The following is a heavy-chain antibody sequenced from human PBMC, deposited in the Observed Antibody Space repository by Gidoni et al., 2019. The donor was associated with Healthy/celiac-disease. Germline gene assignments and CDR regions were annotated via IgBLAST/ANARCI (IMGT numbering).Heavy chain of an antibody. J-gene: IGHJ4*02. CDR2: IYYSGST. V-gene: IGHV4-31*03. Sequence: HVQLQESGPVLVKPSQTLSLTCTVSDGSISSGGYYWSWIRQHPGKGLEWIGYIYYSGSTYYNPYPKSRVTISVDTSKNQLSLKLSSVTAADKAVYYCARIISGYFDYWGQGTMVTVSS. CDR1: DGSISSGGYY. CDR3: ARIISGYFDY. D-gene: IGHD3-10*01.